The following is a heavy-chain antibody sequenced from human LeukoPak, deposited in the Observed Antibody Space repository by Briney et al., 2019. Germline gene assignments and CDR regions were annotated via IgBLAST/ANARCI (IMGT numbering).Heavy chain of an antibody. D-gene: IGHD2-15*01. CDR2: ISWNSGSI. V-gene: IGHV3-9*01. CDR3: AKKRSRYCSGGSCYSLSAFDI. CDR1: GFTFDDYA. Sequence: GGSLRLSCAASGFTFDDYAMHRVRQAPGKGLEWVSGISWNSGSIGYADSVKGRFTISRDNAKNSLYLQMNSLRAEDTALYYCAKKRSRYCSGGSCYSLSAFDIWGQGTMVTVSS. J-gene: IGHJ3*02.